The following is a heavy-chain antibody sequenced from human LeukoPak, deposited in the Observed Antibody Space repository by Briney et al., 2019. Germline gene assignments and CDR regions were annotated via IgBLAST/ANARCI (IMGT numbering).Heavy chain of an antibody. V-gene: IGHV3-23*01. Sequence: GGSLRLSCTPSGFTFSSYAMNWVRQSPGKGLEWVSLISSMGGSTYYADSVKGRFIISRDNTRNMLYLEMNNLRAEDTAVYFCDKDFTRIRYSNGYYWDYGMDVWGPGTTVTVSS. J-gene: IGHJ6*02. CDR2: ISSMGGST. CDR3: DKDFTRIRYSNGYYWDYGMDV. CDR1: GFTFSSYA. D-gene: IGHD1-26*01.